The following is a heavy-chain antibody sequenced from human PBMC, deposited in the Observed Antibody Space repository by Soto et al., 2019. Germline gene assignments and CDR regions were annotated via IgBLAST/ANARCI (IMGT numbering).Heavy chain of an antibody. CDR3: AKDPQSFGYNWFDP. J-gene: IGHJ5*02. D-gene: IGHD3-16*01. CDR1: GFTFSSYG. V-gene: IGHV3-30*18. Sequence: PGGSLRLSCAASGFTFSSYGMHWVRQAPGRGLEWVAVISYDGSNKYYADSVKGRFTISRDNSKNTLYLQMNSLRAEDTAVYYCAKDPQSFGYNWFDPWGQGTLVTVSS. CDR2: ISYDGSNK.